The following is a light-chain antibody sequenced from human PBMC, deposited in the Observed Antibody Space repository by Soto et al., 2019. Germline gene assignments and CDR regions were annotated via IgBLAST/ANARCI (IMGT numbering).Light chain of an antibody. CDR2: EVS. V-gene: IGLV2-14*01. CDR3: SSYISSSIDYV. Sequence: QSALTQPASVSGSPGQSITISCTGTSSDVGGYNYVSWYQQHQGKAPKLMIYEVSNRPSGVSNRFSGSKSGNTASLTISGLQAEDEADYYCSSYISSSIDYVFGTGTKLTVL. CDR1: SSDVGGYNY. J-gene: IGLJ1*01.